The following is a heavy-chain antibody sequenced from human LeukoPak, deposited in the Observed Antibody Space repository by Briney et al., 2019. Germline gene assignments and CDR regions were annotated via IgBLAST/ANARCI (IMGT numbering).Heavy chain of an antibody. V-gene: IGHV4-59*08. J-gene: IGHJ4*02. CDR3: ATSTGIAVAVDY. CDR1: GGSISSYY. CDR2: IYYSGST. Sequence: SETLSLTCTVSGGSISSYYWSWIRQPPGKGLEWIGYIYYSGSTNYNPSLKSRVTISVDTSKNQFSLKLSSVTAADTAVYYCATSTGIAVAVDYWGQGTLVTVSS. D-gene: IGHD6-19*01.